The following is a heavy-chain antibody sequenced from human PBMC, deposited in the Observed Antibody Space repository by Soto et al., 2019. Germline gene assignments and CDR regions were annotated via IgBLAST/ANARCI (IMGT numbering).Heavy chain of an antibody. CDR1: GGSVSSGSYY. D-gene: IGHD6-6*01. CDR2: IYYSGTT. V-gene: IGHV4-61*01. J-gene: IGHJ4*02. Sequence: LSLTCTVSGGSVSSGSYYWTWIRQPPGKGLEWLGYIYYSGTTNYNPPLKSRITISVDTSGSQFSLKLSSVTPADTAVYYCAREFSNSPEAFDSWGQGSLVTVSS. CDR3: AREFSNSPEAFDS.